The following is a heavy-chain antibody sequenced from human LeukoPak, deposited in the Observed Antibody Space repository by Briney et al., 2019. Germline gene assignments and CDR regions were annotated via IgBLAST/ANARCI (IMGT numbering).Heavy chain of an antibody. D-gene: IGHD6-13*01. CDR1: GYTFTSYG. J-gene: IGHJ4*02. CDR3: ATDTSYSWYDTFGEY. Sequence: VASVKVSCKASGYTFTSYGISWVRQAPGQGLEWMGWISASHGNTDYAQKFQGRVTMTTDTSTTTAYMELRSLRSDDTAVYYCATDTSYSWYDTFGEYWGQGTLVTLSS. CDR2: ISASHGNT. V-gene: IGHV1-18*01.